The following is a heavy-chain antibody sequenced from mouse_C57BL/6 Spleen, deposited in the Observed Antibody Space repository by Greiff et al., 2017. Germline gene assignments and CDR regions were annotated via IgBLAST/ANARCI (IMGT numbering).Heavy chain of an antibody. CDR3: ARRGYYGSNYWYFDV. D-gene: IGHD1-1*01. V-gene: IGHV1-82*01. CDR2: IYPGDGDT. CDR1: GYAFSSSW. J-gene: IGHJ1*03. Sequence: QVQLQQSGPELVKPGASVKISCKASGYAFSSSWMNWVKQRPGKGLEWIGRIYPGDGDTNYNGKFKGKATLTADKSSSTAYMQLSSLTSEDSAVYFCARRGYYGSNYWYFDVWGTGTTVTVSS.